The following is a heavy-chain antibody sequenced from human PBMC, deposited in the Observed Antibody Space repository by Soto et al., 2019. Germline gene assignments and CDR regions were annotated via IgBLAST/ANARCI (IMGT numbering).Heavy chain of an antibody. CDR3: ATVMHNWNDIPAFDI. D-gene: IGHD1-20*01. CDR2: FDPEDGET. Sequence: ASVKVSCKVSGYTLTELSMHWVRQAPGKGLEWMGGFDPEDGETIYAQKFQGRVTMTEDTSTDTAYMELSSLRSEDTAVYYCATVMHNWNDIPAFDIWGQGTMVTVPS. J-gene: IGHJ3*02. CDR1: GYTLTELS. V-gene: IGHV1-24*01.